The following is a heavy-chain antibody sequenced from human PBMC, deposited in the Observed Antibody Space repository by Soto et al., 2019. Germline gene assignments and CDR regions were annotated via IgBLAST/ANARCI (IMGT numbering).Heavy chain of an antibody. CDR3: TTEDYDILFDP. J-gene: IGHJ5*02. V-gene: IGHV3-15*01. Sequence: GGSIKLSSAASGFTFSNAWGWGVRQAPGKGREWVGRIKSKTDGGTTDYAAPVKGRFTISRDHSKNPLSLQMNSLKTEDTAVYYCTTEDYDILFDPWGQGTLVTVSS. CDR2: IKSKTDGGTT. CDR1: GFTFSNAW. D-gene: IGHD3-9*01.